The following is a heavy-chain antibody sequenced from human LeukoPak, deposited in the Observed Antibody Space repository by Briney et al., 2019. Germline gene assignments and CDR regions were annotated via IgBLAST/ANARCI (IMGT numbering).Heavy chain of an antibody. CDR1: GDSVSINSAT. CDR3: AREMDWGQKYFHYMDV. V-gene: IGHV6-1*01. D-gene: IGHD3/OR15-3a*01. CDR2: TYYRSKWDN. Sequence: SQTLSLTCAITGDSVSINSATWNWIKQSPSRGLEWLGRTYYRSKWDNDYAVSVKSRMTIIPDTSKNQFSLQLKSVSPEDTAVYYCAREMDWGQKYFHYMDVWGKGTTVTVSS. J-gene: IGHJ6*03.